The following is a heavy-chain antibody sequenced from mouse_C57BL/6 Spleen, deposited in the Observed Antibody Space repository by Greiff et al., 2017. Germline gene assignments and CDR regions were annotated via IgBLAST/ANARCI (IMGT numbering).Heavy chain of an antibody. CDR3: AREGGPYGYEDYFDY. J-gene: IGHJ2*01. CDR1: GYTFPSYW. CDR2: INPSNGGT. D-gene: IGHD2-2*01. V-gene: IGHV1-53*01. Sequence: QVQLQQPGTELVKPGASVKLSCKASGYTFPSYWMHWVKQRPGQGLEWIGNINPSNGGTNYNEKFKSKATLTVDKSSSTAYMQLSSLTSEDSAVYYWAREGGPYGYEDYFDYWGQGTTLTVSS.